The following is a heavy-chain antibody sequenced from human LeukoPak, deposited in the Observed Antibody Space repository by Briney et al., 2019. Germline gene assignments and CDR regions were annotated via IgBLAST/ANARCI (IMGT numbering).Heavy chain of an antibody. D-gene: IGHD1-1*01. V-gene: IGHV1-69-2*01. CDR2: VDPEDGET. CDR3: ATVAASGTGAFDI. Sequence: VASVKVSCKASGYTFTDYYMHWVQQAPGKGLEWMGRVDPEDGETIYVEKFQGRVTITADTSTDTAYMELSSLRSEDTAVYYCATVAASGTGAFDIWGQGTMVTVSS. CDR1: GYTFTDYY. J-gene: IGHJ3*02.